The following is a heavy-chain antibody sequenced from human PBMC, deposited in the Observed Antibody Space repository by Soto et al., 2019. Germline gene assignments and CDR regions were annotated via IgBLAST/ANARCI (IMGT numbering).Heavy chain of an antibody. V-gene: IGHV4-61*01. J-gene: IGHJ4*02. CDR3: ARGRGRGYYFDY. Sequence: PSETLSLTCTVSGGSVSSGSYYWSWIRQPPGKGLEWIGYIYYSGSTNYNPSLKSRVTISVDTSKNQFSLKLSSVTAADTAVYYCARGRGRGYYFDYWGQGTLVTVSS. D-gene: IGHD1-26*01. CDR2: IYYSGST. CDR1: GGSVSSGSYY.